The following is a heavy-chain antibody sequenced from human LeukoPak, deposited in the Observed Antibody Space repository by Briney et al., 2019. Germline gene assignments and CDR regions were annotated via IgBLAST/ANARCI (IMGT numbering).Heavy chain of an antibody. CDR2: ISGSGGST. CDR3: AKVRGQQLQHDPYFDY. Sequence: GGSLRLSCAASGFTFSSYAMSWVRQAPGKGLEWVSAISGSGGSTYYADSVKGRFTISRDNSKNTLYLQMNSLRAKDTAVYYCAKVRGQQLQHDPYFDYWGQGTLVTVSS. V-gene: IGHV3-23*01. D-gene: IGHD6-13*01. CDR1: GFTFSSYA. J-gene: IGHJ4*02.